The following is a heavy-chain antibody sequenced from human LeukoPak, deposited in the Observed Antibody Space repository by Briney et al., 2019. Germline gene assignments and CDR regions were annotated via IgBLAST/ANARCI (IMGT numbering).Heavy chain of an antibody. CDR3: ARLLGANGEDV. V-gene: IGHV4-34*01. CDR2: INHSGST. CDR1: GGSFSGYY. J-gene: IGHJ6*04. D-gene: IGHD3-10*01. Sequence: PSETLSLTCAVYGGSFSGYYWSWIRQPPGKGLEWIGEINHSGSTNYNPSLNTRVTISVDTSKNQFSLKLSSVTAADTAVYYCARLLGANGEDVWGKGTTVTVSS.